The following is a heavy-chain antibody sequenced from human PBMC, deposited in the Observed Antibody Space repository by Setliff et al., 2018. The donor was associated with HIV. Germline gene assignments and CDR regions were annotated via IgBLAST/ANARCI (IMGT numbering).Heavy chain of an antibody. J-gene: IGHJ3*02. CDR2: INNRGDRT. CDR1: GFFFSRHV. CDR3: ARDTSRSDESAFDI. D-gene: IGHD6-19*01. V-gene: IGHV3-23*01. Sequence: GGSLRLSCEGSGFFFSRHVMSWVRQAPGKGLEWVSGINNRGDRTDYADSVKGRFTISRHNSKNSLYLQMNSLKSEDTAVYYCARDTSRSDESAFDIWGQGTMVTVSS.